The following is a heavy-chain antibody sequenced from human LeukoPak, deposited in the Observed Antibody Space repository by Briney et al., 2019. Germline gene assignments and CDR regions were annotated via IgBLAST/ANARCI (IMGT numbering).Heavy chain of an antibody. CDR3: AREFSGYIDF. J-gene: IGHJ4*02. Sequence: ASVKVSCKASGYTFINYYMHWVRQAPGQGLEWMGIINPSGGGTSYAQKFQGRVTMTRDTSTSTVYMEVSSLRSEDTPVYYCAREFSGYIDFWGQGTLVTVSS. D-gene: IGHD1-26*01. CDR1: GYTFINYY. CDR2: INPSGGGT. V-gene: IGHV1-46*01.